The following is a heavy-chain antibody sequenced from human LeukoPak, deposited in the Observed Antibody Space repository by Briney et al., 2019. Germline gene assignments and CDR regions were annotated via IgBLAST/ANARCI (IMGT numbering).Heavy chain of an antibody. CDR1: GFTFSSYS. J-gene: IGHJ4*02. D-gene: IGHD1-26*01. V-gene: IGHV3-21*01. CDR3: AREKVGAQSFDY. CDR2: ISSSSSYI. Sequence: PGGSLRLSCAASGFTFSSYSMNWVRQAPGKGLEWVSSISSSSSYIYYADSVKGRFTISRDNAKNSLYLQMNSLRAEDTAVYYCAREKVGAQSFDYWGQGILVTVSS.